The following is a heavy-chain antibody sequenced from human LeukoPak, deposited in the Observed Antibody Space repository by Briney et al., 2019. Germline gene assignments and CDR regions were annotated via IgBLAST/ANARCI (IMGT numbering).Heavy chain of an antibody. CDR3: ARVYGDQYYFDY. V-gene: IGHV4-30-4*01. CDR1: GGSISSGDYY. J-gene: IGHJ4*02. Sequence: PSQTLSLTCTVSGGSISSGDYYWRWIRQPPGKGLEWIGFIYYSGSTYYNPSLKSPVTISVDTSKSQFSLKLSSVTAADTAVYYCARVYGDQYYFDYWGQGTLVTVSS. CDR2: IYYSGST. D-gene: IGHD4-17*01.